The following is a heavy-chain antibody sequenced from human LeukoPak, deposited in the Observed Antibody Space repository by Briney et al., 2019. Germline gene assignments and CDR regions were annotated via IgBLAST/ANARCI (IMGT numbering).Heavy chain of an antibody. Sequence: GASVKVSCKASGYTFTNYGINWVRQAPGHGLEWMGWISVYSGNTNYAQKLQGRVTMTTETSTNTAYMDLRSLISYDTAIYSCPRFDYSGNYYSRLVYYYHMDVWGKGTTVTVSS. CDR2: ISVYSGNT. D-gene: IGHD3-10*01. V-gene: IGHV1-18*01. J-gene: IGHJ6*03. CDR3: PRFDYSGNYYSRLVYYYHMDV. CDR1: GYTFTNYG.